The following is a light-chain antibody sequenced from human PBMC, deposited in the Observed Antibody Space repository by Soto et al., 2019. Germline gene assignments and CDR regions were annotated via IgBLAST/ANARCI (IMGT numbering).Light chain of an antibody. Sequence: EIVLTQSPDTLSLSPGERATLSCRASQSVRSSLAWYQQKPGQAPRLLIYDASNRATGIPARFSGSGSGTDFTLTLSTLEPEDFAVYYCQPRSNWPPEVTFGTGTKVDIK. J-gene: IGKJ3*01. CDR1: QSVRSS. CDR3: QPRSNWPPEVT. CDR2: DAS. V-gene: IGKV3-11*01.